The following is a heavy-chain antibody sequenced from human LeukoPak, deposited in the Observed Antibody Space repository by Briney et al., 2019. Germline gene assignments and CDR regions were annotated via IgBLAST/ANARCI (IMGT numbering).Heavy chain of an antibody. J-gene: IGHJ4*02. D-gene: IGHD6-13*01. V-gene: IGHV4-59*01. CDR2: IYYSGST. CDR3: ARGGGVAAAGTIRPFDY. CDR1: GGSISSYY. Sequence: PSETLSLTCTVSGGSISSYYWSWIRQPPGKGLEWIGYIYYSGSTNYNPSLKSRVTISVDTSKNQFSLKLSSVTAADTAVYYCARGGGVAAAGTIRPFDYWGQGTLVTVSS.